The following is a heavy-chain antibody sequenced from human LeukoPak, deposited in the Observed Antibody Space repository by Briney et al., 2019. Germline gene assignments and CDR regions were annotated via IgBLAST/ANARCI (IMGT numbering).Heavy chain of an antibody. J-gene: IGHJ4*02. CDR3: AKLGMTTVTTDNY. Sequence: PGGSLRLSCAASAFTFTNYGMHWGRQAPGKGLEWVAFIRFDGSDKYYADSVKGRFTISRDNSKNTLSLQMNSLRAEDTAVYYCAKLGMTTVTTDNYWGQGTLVTVSS. V-gene: IGHV3-30*02. CDR1: AFTFTNYG. D-gene: IGHD4-17*01. CDR2: IRFDGSDK.